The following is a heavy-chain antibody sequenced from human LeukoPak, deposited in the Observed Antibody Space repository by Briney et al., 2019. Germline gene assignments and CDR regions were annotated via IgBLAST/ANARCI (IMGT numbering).Heavy chain of an antibody. CDR3: ASVDFALGFDP. D-gene: IGHD5-12*01. Sequence: SETLCLTCAVYGGSFSGCYWSWIREPPGKGLEWIGEINHSGSTNYNPSLKSRVTISVDTSKNQFSLKLSSVTAADTAVYYCASVDFALGFDPWGQGTLVTVSS. CDR1: GGSFSGCY. V-gene: IGHV4-34*01. J-gene: IGHJ5*02. CDR2: INHSGST.